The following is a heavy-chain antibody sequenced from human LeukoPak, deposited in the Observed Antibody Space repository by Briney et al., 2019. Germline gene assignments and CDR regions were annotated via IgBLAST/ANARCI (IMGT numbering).Heavy chain of an antibody. D-gene: IGHD6-13*01. CDR3: ARSFPSEAGDY. CDR2: FHYSGTT. Sequence: SETLSLTCTVSGGSISSYYWSWIRQPPGKGLEWIGYFHYSGTTNYNPSLKSRVIISVDTSKNQFSLKLSSVTAADTAVYYCARSFPSEAGDYWGQGTLVTVSS. CDR1: GGSISSYY. V-gene: IGHV4-59*01. J-gene: IGHJ4*02.